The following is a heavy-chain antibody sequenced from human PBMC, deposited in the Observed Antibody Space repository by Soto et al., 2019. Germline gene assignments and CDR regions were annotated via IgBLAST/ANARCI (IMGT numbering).Heavy chain of an antibody. J-gene: IGHJ6*02. V-gene: IGHV1-8*01. Sequence: ASVKVSCKASGYTFTSYDINWVLQATGQGLEWMGWMNPNSGNTGYAQKFRGRVTMTRNTSISTAYMELSSLRSEDTAVYYCARGGLLDYYYYGMDVWGQGTTVTVSS. CDR1: GYTFTSYD. CDR2: MNPNSGNT. D-gene: IGHD2-15*01. CDR3: ARGGLLDYYYYGMDV.